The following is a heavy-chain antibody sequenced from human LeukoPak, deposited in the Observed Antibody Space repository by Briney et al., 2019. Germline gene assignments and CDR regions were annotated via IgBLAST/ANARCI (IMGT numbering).Heavy chain of an antibody. V-gene: IGHV1-18*01. J-gene: IGHJ3*02. D-gene: IGHD1-26*01. CDR1: GYTFTSYG. Sequence: ASVKVSCKASGYTFTSYGITWVRQAPGQGLEWMGWISAYNGNTNYAQKLQGRVTMTIDTSTSTAYMELRSLRSDDTAVYYCARKGLIWELREDDAFDIWGQGTMVTVSS. CDR2: ISAYNGNT. CDR3: ARKGLIWELREDDAFDI.